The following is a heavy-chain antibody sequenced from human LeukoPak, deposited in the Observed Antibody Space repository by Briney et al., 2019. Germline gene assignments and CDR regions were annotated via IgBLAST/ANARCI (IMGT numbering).Heavy chain of an antibody. J-gene: IGHJ5*02. CDR3: ARESGSYLWRSWLNP. Sequence: SETLSLTCTVSGGSISSSSYHWGWIRQPPGKGLEWIGSIYYSGSTYYNPSLKSRVTISVDTSKNQFSLKLSSVTAADTAVYYCARESGSYLWRSWLNPWGQGTLVTVSS. D-gene: IGHD3-16*01. CDR2: IYYSGST. V-gene: IGHV4-39*07. CDR1: GGSISSSSYH.